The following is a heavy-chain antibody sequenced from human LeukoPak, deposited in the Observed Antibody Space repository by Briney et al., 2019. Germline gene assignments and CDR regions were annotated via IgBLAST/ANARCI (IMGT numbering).Heavy chain of an antibody. V-gene: IGHV3-7*03. Sequence: GGSLRLSCVASGFSFNNYRMTWVRQAPGKGLEWVANINQDGSEKYYVDSVKGRFTISRDNAKNSLYLQMNSLRAEDTAVYYCARAMYGSGTRADYWGQGTLVTVSS. CDR2: INQDGSEK. CDR1: GFSFNNYR. CDR3: ARAMYGSGTRADY. J-gene: IGHJ4*02. D-gene: IGHD3-10*01.